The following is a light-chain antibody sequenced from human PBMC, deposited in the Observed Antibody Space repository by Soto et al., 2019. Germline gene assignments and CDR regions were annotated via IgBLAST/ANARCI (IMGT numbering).Light chain of an antibody. V-gene: IGKV4-1*01. CDR2: WAS. J-gene: IGKJ5*01. CDR1: QSVLYSSNNKNY. CDR3: QQANRVPLS. Sequence: DIVMTQSPDSLAVSLGERATINCKSSQSVLYSSNNKNYLAWYQQKPGQPPKLLIYWASTRESGVPDRFSGSGSGTDFTLTISSLQPEDFAIYYCQQANRVPLSFGQGTRLEIK.